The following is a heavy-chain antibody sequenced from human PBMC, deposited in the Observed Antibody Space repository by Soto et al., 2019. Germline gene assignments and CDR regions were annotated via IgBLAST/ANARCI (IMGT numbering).Heavy chain of an antibody. CDR3: IRTTYCAHSSVYTRFFDY. CDR1: AFTFSDNY. D-gene: IGHD3-22*01. V-gene: IGHV3-72*01. Sequence: GGSRRLSCTGSAFTFSDNYIDCVRQAPGKGLGWVGRSRDKAQGYSTIYAASVKGRFTTSRDESKSSVYLKMNSLKTEDTAIYYCIRTTYCAHSSVYTRFFDYWGQGTLVTVSS. J-gene: IGHJ4*02. CDR2: SRDKAQGYST.